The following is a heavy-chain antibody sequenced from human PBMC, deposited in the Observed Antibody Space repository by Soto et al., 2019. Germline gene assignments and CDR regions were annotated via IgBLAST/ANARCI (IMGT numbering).Heavy chain of an antibody. CDR2: ISYDGSNK. CDR3: AKVLYSNDDMIFDY. CDR1: GFSFSSYG. V-gene: IGHV3-30*18. J-gene: IGHJ4*02. Sequence: PGGSLRLSCAASGFSFSSYGMHWVRQAPGKGLEWVAVISYDGSNKYYADSVKGRFTISRDNSKNTLFLQMNSLRAEDTAVYYCAKVLYSNDDMIFDYWGQGTLVTVSS. D-gene: IGHD4-4*01.